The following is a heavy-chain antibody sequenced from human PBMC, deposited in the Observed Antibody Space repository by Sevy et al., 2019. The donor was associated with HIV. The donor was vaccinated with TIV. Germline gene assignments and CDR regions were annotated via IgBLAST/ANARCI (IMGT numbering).Heavy chain of an antibody. CDR3: ARRQVEQWLGIDY. CDR2: IYYSGST. V-gene: IGHV4-39*01. CDR1: GGSISSSSYY. J-gene: IGHJ4*02. Sequence: SETLSLTCTVSGGSISSSSYYWAWIRQPPGKGLEWIGSIYYSGSTYYNPSLKSRVTISVDTSKNQFSLKLSSVTAADTAVYYCARRQVEQWLGIDYWGQGTLVTVSS. D-gene: IGHD6-19*01.